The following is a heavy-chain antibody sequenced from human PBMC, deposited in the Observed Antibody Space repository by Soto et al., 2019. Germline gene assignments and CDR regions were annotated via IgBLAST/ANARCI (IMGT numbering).Heavy chain of an antibody. D-gene: IGHD2-15*01. V-gene: IGHV3-33*01. Sequence: QVQLVESGGGVVQPGRSLRLSCAASGFIFSEYGMHWVRQAPGKGLEWVAVIWYDGSNRYYADSVRGRFTFSRDNSRNTMSLQMNSLRVEDTAMYYCARWGCSGSNCNLNQRSFDLWGQGTLVTVSS. CDR1: GFIFSEYG. CDR3: ARWGCSGSNCNLNQRSFDL. CDR2: IWYDGSNR. J-gene: IGHJ4*02.